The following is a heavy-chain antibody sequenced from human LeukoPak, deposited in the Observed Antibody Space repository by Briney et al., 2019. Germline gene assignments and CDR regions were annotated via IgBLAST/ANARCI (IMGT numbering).Heavy chain of an antibody. J-gene: IGHJ4*02. D-gene: IGHD3-10*01. CDR3: ARERRGDY. CDR1: GFTFTNYW. Sequence: GGSLRLSCAASGFTFTNYWMSWVRQAPGKGLELVANIKQDRSEKYYVDSVKGRFTISRDNAKNSLYLQMNSLRAEDTAVYYCARERRGDYWGQGTLVTVSS. CDR2: IKQDRSEK. V-gene: IGHV3-7*01.